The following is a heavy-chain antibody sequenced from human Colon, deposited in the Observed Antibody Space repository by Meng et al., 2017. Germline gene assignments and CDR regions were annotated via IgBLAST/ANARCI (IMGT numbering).Heavy chain of an antibody. V-gene: IGHV2-5*01. Sequence: LNDSCSTLVEPTKTPTLTCTVSGFSVSTSGVVVGWVRQPPGKALEWLAFIYWNDDKRYSPSLKSRLTITKDTSKNQVVLTMTNMDPVDTATYYCAHRTTVTHVDYWGQGTLVTVSS. D-gene: IGHD4-17*01. CDR1: GFSVSTSGVV. CDR3: AHRTTVTHVDY. CDR2: IYWNDDK. J-gene: IGHJ4*02.